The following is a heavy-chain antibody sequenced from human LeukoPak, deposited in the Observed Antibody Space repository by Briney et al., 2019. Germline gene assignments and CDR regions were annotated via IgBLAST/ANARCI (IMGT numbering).Heavy chain of an antibody. J-gene: IGHJ6*03. CDR1: GYTFTSYD. CDR2: MNPNSGNT. V-gene: IGHV1-8*01. Sequence: ASVKVSCKASGYTFTSYDINWVRQATGQGLEWMGWMNPNSGNTGYAQKFQGRVTMTRNTSISTAYMELSSLGSEDTAVYYCARGGTSSYYYYYMDVWGKGTTVTVSS. D-gene: IGHD2-2*01. CDR3: ARGGTSSYYYYYMDV.